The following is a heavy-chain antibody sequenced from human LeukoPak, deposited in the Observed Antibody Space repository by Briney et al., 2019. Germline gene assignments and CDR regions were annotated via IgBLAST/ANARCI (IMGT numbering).Heavy chain of an antibody. J-gene: IGHJ4*02. CDR3: AREGELGLND. V-gene: IGHV1-2*02. CDR1: GGAFSSYA. CDR2: ITLNSGDT. D-gene: IGHD7-27*01. Sequence: VASVKVSCKASGGAFSSYAISWVRQAPGQGLEWMGWITLNSGDTKYAQKFQGRVTMTSDTSITTAYMELSRLKFDDTAMYYCAREGELGLNDWGQGTLVTVSS.